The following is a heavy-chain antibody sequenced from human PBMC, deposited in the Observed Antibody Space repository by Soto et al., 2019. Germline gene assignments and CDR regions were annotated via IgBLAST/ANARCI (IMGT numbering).Heavy chain of an antibody. CDR2: INAGNGNT. CDR3: AREASLAYYDYMLGSPYYFDY. CDR1: GYTFTSYA. Sequence: GASVKVSCKASGYTFTSYAMHWVRQAPGQRLEWMGWINAGNGNTKYSQKFQGRVTITRDTSASTAYIELSSLRSEDTAVYYFAREASLAYYDYMLGSPYYFDYWGQGTLVTVSS. J-gene: IGHJ4*02. V-gene: IGHV1-3*01. D-gene: IGHD3-16*01.